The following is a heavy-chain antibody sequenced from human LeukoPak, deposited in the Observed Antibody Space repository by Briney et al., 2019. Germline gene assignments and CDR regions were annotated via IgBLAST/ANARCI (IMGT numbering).Heavy chain of an antibody. Sequence: GGSLRLSCAASGFTFSSYDMHWVRQAPGKGLEWVSAIGTAGDTYYPGSVTGRFTISRENAKNSLYLQMNSLRAGGTAVYYCARAPLDCSGGSCSYYFDYWGQGTLVTVSS. CDR3: ARAPLDCSGGSCSYYFDY. CDR2: IGTAGDT. J-gene: IGHJ4*02. V-gene: IGHV3-13*01. D-gene: IGHD2-15*01. CDR1: GFTFSSYD.